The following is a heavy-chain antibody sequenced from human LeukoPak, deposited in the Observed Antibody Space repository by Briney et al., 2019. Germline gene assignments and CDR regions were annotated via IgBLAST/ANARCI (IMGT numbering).Heavy chain of an antibody. D-gene: IGHD3-10*02. CDR3: AELGITMIGGV. V-gene: IGHV3-66*01. CDR2: IYSGGST. J-gene: IGHJ6*04. Sequence: PGGSLRLSCAASGFTVSSNYMSWVRQAPGKGLEWVSVIYSGGSTYYADSVMGRFTISRDNAKNSLYLQMNSLRAEDTAVYYCAELGITMIGGVWGKGTTVTISS. CDR1: GFTVSSNY.